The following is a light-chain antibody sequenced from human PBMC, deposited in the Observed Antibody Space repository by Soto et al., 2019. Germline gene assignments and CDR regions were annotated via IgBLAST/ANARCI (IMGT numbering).Light chain of an antibody. CDR2: EVS. Sequence: QSALTQPASVSGSPGQSITISCTGTSSDVGGYNYVSWYQQHPGKAPKLMIYEVSNRPSGVSNRFSGSKSGNTASLTISGLQAEDEADYYCSSHTSRISFGGGTKVTVL. V-gene: IGLV2-14*01. CDR3: SSHTSRIS. CDR1: SSDVGGYNY. J-gene: IGLJ3*02.